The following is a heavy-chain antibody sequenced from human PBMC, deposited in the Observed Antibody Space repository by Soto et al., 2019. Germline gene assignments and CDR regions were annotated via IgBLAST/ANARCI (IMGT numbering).Heavy chain of an antibody. CDR1: GGSISSGGYY. CDR3: ARETMVTSGLYYYYGMDV. D-gene: IGHD3-10*01. Sequence: PTETLSLTCTVSGGSISSGGYYWSWIRQHPGKGLEWIGYIYYSGSTYYNPSLKSRVTISVDTSKNQFSLQLSSVTAADTAVYYCARETMVTSGLYYYYGMDVWGQGTTVTVSS. J-gene: IGHJ6*02. V-gene: IGHV4-31*03. CDR2: IYYSGST.